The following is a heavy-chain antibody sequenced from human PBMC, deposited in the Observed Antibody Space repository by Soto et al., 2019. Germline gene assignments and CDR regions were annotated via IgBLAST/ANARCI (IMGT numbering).Heavy chain of an antibody. J-gene: IGHJ5*02. CDR2: IIPILGIA. CDR1: GGTFSSYT. D-gene: IGHD2-2*01. CDR3: ATGYGCSSTSCYVAYWFDP. V-gene: IGHV1-69*02. Sequence: QVQLVQSGAEVQKPGSSVKVSCKASGGTFSSYTISWVRQAPGQGLEWMGRIIPILGIANYAQKFQGRVTITADKSPSTAYMELSSLRSEDTAVYYCATGYGCSSTSCYVAYWFDPWGQGTLVTVSS.